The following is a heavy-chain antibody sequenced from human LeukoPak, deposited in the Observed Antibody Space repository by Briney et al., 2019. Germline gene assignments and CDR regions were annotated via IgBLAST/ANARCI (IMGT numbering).Heavy chain of an antibody. CDR3: AKGPNGWSSGWFESITGFQH. CDR2: ISGSGGST. CDR1: GFTFSSYA. J-gene: IGHJ1*01. Sequence: AGGSLRLSCAASGFTFSSYAMSWVRQAPGKGLEWVSAISGSGGSTYYADSVKGRFTISRDNSKNTLYLQMNSLRAEDTAVYYCAKGPNGWSSGWFESITGFQHWGQGTLVTVSS. V-gene: IGHV3-23*01. D-gene: IGHD6-19*01.